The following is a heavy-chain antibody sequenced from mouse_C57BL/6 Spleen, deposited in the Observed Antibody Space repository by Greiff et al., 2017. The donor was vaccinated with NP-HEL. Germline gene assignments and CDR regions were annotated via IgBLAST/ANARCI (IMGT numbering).Heavy chain of an antibody. V-gene: IGHV1-64*01. D-gene: IGHD2-4*01. CDR3: AIYDYDAWFAY. J-gene: IGHJ3*01. CDR1: GYTFTSYW. Sequence: QVQLQQPGAELVKPGASVKLSCKASGYTFTSYWMHWVKQRPGQGLEWIGMIHPNSGSTNYNEKFKSKATLTVDKSSSTAYMQLSSLTSEDSAVYYCAIYDYDAWFAYWGQGTLVTVSA. CDR2: IHPNSGST.